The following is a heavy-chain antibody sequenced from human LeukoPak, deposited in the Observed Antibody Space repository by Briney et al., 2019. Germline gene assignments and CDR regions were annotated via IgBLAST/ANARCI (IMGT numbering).Heavy chain of an antibody. V-gene: IGHV4-34*01. CDR2: INHSGST. J-gene: IGHJ3*02. D-gene: IGHD3-10*01. Sequence: EPSETLSLTCAVYGGSFSGYYWSWIRQPPGKGLEWIGEINHSGSTNYNPSLKSRVTISVDTSKNQFSLKLSSVTAADTAVYYCARGLTAPLWSRPSDAFDIWGQGTMVTVSS. CDR1: GGSFSGYY. CDR3: ARGLTAPLWSRPSDAFDI.